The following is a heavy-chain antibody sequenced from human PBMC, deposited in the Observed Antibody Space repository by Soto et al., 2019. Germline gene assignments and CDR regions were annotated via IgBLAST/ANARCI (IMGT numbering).Heavy chain of an antibody. Sequence: SETLSLTCTVSGGYISSYYWSWIRQPPGKGLEWIGYIYYSGSTNYNPSLKSRVTISVDTYKNQFSLKLSSVTAADTAVYYCARRAAAGFVDYWGQGTLVTVSS. CDR1: GGYISSYY. CDR2: IYYSGST. CDR3: ARRAAAGFVDY. V-gene: IGHV4-59*08. D-gene: IGHD6-13*01. J-gene: IGHJ4*02.